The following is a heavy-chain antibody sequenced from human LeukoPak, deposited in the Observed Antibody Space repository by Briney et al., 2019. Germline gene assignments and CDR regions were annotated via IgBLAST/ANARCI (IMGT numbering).Heavy chain of an antibody. CDR2: IIPIFGTA. D-gene: IGHD6-13*01. CDR1: GGTFSSYA. V-gene: IGHV1-69*05. J-gene: IGHJ4*02. Sequence: ASVKVSCKASGGTFSSYAISWVRQAPGQGLEWMGGIIPIFGTANYAQKFQGRVTITTDESTSTAYMELSSLRSEDTAVYYCASLRISSSWEPFFDYWGQGTLVTVSS. CDR3: ASLRISSSWEPFFDY.